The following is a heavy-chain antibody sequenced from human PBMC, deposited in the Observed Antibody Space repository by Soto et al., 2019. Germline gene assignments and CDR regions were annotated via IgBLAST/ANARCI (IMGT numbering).Heavy chain of an antibody. J-gene: IGHJ4*02. CDR1: GGSISSYY. V-gene: IGHV4-59*08. CDR3: ASMGYHYGSGSYPLDY. Sequence: QVQLQESGPGLVKPSETLSLTCTVSGGSISSYYWTWIRQPPGKGLEWIGFMYNSGSTHYNPSLKSLGTISLDPSKNQFSLNLRSVTAADTAVYYCASMGYHYGSGSYPLDYWGQGTLVTVSS. D-gene: IGHD3-10*01. CDR2: MYNSGST.